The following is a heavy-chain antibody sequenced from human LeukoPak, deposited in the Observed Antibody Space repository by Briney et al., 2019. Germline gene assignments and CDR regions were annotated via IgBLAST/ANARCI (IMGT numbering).Heavy chain of an antibody. J-gene: IGHJ4*02. CDR2: ISSSSSYI. D-gene: IGHD6-19*01. V-gene: IGHV3-21*01. Sequence: PGGSLRLSCAASGFTFSSYSMNWVRQAPGKGLEWVSSISSSSSYIYYADSVKGRFTISRDNAKNSLYLQMNSLRAEDTAVYYCARYGYSSGWYVRDFDYWGQGTLVTVSS. CDR3: ARYGYSSGWYVRDFDY. CDR1: GFTFSSYS.